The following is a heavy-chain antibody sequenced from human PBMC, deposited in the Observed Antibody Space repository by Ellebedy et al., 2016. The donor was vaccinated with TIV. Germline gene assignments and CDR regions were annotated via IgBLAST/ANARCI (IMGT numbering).Heavy chain of an antibody. D-gene: IGHD2-21*01. J-gene: IGHJ4*02. V-gene: IGHV1-24*01. CDR3: ARARTAHSGVWYFDY. CDR2: FDPEDGET. CDR1: GYTLTELS. Sequence: AASVKVSCKVSGYTLTELSIHWVRQAPGKGLEWMGGFDPEDGETTNAQKFQGRVTMTEDTSTDTAYMELSSLRSEDTAVYYCARARTAHSGVWYFDYWGQGTLVTVSS.